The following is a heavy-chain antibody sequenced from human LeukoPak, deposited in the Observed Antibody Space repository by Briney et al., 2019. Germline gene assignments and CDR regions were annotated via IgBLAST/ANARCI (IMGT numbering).Heavy chain of an antibody. D-gene: IGHD6-13*01. V-gene: IGHV4-39*07. J-gene: IGHJ4*02. Sequence: SETLSLTCTVSSGSISSSDYHWGWIRQPPGKGLEWIGSMSYSGSAYYNPSLKSRVTISVGSSKNQFSLKLSSVTAADTAVYYCARNLIPEQLVLNFWGQGTLVTVSS. CDR1: SGSISSSDYH. CDR2: MSYSGSA. CDR3: ARNLIPEQLVLNF.